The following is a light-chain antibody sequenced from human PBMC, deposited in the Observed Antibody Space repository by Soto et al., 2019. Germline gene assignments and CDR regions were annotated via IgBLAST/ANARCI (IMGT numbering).Light chain of an antibody. J-gene: IGKJ1*01. CDR3: QHYSLYSPWT. Sequence: DIHMTQSPSSLSVSFGDRVTITCRTSQNINAWLAWYQQRPGQAPKLLIYDASTVQSGVPSRFSGSGSGTEFTLTISSLQPDDSATYYCQHYSLYSPWTLGQGTKVDIK. V-gene: IGKV1-5*01. CDR1: QNINAW. CDR2: DAS.